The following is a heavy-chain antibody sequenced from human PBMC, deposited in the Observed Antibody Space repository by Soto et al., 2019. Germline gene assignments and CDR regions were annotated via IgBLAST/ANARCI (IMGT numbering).Heavy chain of an antibody. CDR3: AKVGPEVVPAAVDN. CDR2: ISYDGSNK. Sequence: GGSLRLSCAASGFPFSSYGMHWVRQAPGKGLEWVAVISYDGSNKYYGDSVKGRFTISRDNSKNTVYLQMNSLRPEDTAVYYCAKVGPEVVPAAVDNWGQGTLVTVSS. CDR1: GFPFSSYG. D-gene: IGHD2-2*01. V-gene: IGHV3-30*18. J-gene: IGHJ4*02.